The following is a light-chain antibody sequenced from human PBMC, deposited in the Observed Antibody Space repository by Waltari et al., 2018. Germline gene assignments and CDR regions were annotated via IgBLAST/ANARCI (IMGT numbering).Light chain of an antibody. CDR1: QSLMYTDGDAF. CDR3: MQGTHWPPWT. CDR2: KVS. V-gene: IGKV2-30*01. Sequence: DVVLTQSPLSLSVTLGQPASISCRSSQSLMYTDGDAFLNWFQQRPGQSPRRLIYKVSCRDVGVPDRFSGRGSGTDFKLDSSRVEAEDVAIYYCMQGTHWPPWTFGQGTKVEIK. J-gene: IGKJ1*01.